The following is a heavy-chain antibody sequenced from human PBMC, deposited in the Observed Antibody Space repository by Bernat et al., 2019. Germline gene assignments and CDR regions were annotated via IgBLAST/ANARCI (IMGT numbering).Heavy chain of an antibody. CDR1: GFTFSSYD. CDR3: ARGDPTQPSPLDY. D-gene: IGHD4-11*01. J-gene: IGHJ4*02. V-gene: IGHV3-30-3*01. CDR2: TSYDASNK. Sequence: QVQLVESGGGVVQPGRSLRLSCAASGFTFSSYDMHWVRQAPGKGLEWVAVTSYDASNKYYADSVKGRFTISRDNSKKTLYLQMNSLRAEDTAVYYCARGDPTQPSPLDYWGQGTLVTVSS.